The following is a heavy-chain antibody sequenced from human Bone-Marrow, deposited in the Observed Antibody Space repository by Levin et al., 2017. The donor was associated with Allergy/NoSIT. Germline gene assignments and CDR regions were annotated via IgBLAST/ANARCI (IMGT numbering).Heavy chain of an antibody. D-gene: IGHD5-12*01. CDR2: ISAYNGKT. J-gene: IGHJ4*02. CDR3: ARDVDGRKWPPRPGLY. Sequence: PLASVKVSCKASGYTFNAYYISWARQAPGQGLEWVGWISAYNGKTNYAQKLQGRVTMTTETSTSTAYMELGSLTSDDTAIYYCARDVDGRKWPPRPGLYWGQGTLVTVSS. CDR1: GYTFNAYY. V-gene: IGHV1-18*01.